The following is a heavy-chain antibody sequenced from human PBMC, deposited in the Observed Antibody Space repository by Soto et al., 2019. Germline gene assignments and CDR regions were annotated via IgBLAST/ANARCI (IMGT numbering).Heavy chain of an antibody. V-gene: IGHV5-10-1*01. CDR1: GYSFTSYW. J-gene: IGHJ6*02. CDR2: IDPSDSYT. D-gene: IGHD6-13*01. CDR3: ARLESYSSSWFDYYYGMDV. Sequence: GESLKISCKGSGYSFTSYWISWVRQMPGEGLGWMGRIDPSDSYTNYSPSFQGHVTISADKSISTAYLQWSSLKASDTAMYYCARLESYSSSWFDYYYGMDVWGQGTTVTVYS.